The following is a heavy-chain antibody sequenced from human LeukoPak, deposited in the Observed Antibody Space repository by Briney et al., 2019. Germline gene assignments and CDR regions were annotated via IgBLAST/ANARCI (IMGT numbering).Heavy chain of an antibody. CDR1: GYTFTSYY. CDR2: INPSGGST. Sequence: GASVKVSCKASGYTFTSYYMHWVRRAPGQGLEWMGIINPSGGSTSYAQKFQGRVTMTRDMSTSTVYMELSSLRSEDTAVYYCAREHYDILTGHRPFDYWGQGTLVTVSS. V-gene: IGHV1-46*01. J-gene: IGHJ4*02. CDR3: AREHYDILTGHRPFDY. D-gene: IGHD3-9*01.